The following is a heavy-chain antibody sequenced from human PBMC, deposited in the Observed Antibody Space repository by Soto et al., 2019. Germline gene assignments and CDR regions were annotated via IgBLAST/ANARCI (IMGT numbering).Heavy chain of an antibody. Sequence: PVKVSCKASGRTFSNYAITWVRQAPGQELEWLGMIIPIFGSANYAQKFQGRVTITADESTTTAYMELSSLRSDDTAVYYCAKDGGKDGYFGNWFDPWGQGTLVTVSS. D-gene: IGHD5-12*01. CDR3: AKDGGKDGYFGNWFDP. V-gene: IGHV1-69*13. J-gene: IGHJ5*02. CDR2: IIPIFGSA. CDR1: GRTFSNYA.